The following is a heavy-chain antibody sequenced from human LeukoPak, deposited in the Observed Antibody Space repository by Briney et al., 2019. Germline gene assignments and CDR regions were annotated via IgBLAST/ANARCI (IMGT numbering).Heavy chain of an antibody. CDR1: GFTFSSYS. CDR2: LSSSSSFI. D-gene: IGHD6-19*01. CDR3: ARDRLTSGWLTDF. Sequence: GGSLRLSCAASGFTFSSYSMNWVRQAPGKGLGWVSSLSSSSSFIYYADSVKGRFTISRGNAKNSLSLQMDSLRAEDTAVYYCARDRLTSGWLTDFWGRGTLVIVSS. J-gene: IGHJ4*02. V-gene: IGHV3-21*06.